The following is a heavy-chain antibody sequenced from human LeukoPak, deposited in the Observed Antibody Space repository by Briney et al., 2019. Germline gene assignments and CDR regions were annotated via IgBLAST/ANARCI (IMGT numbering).Heavy chain of an antibody. CDR3: AREISRYCSGGSCSYYFDY. CDR1: GGSISSSNW. D-gene: IGHD2-15*01. J-gene: IGHJ4*02. CDR2: IYYSGST. Sequence: SETLSLTCAVSGGSISSSNWWSWVRQHPGKGLEWIGYIYYSGSTYYNPSLKSRVTISVDTSKNQFSLKLSSVTAADTAVYYCAREISRYCSGGSCSYYFDYWGQGTLVTVSS. V-gene: IGHV4-31*11.